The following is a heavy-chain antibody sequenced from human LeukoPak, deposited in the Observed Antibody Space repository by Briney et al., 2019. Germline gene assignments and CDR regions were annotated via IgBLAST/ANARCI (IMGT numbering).Heavy chain of an antibody. J-gene: IGHJ4*02. CDR1: GFTFSSYG. CDR2: ISYDGSNK. CDR3: AKSYGSGSYYNRGYYFDY. Sequence: GGSLRLSCAASGFTFSSYGMHWVRQAPGKGLEWVAVISYDGSNKYYADSVKGRFTISRDNSKNTLYLQMNSLRAEDTAVYYCAKSYGSGSYYNRGYYFDYWGQGTLVTVSS. D-gene: IGHD3-10*01. V-gene: IGHV3-30*18.